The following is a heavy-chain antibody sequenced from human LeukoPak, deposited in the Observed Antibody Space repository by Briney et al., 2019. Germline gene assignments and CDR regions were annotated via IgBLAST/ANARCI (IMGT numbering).Heavy chain of an antibody. J-gene: IGHJ4*02. V-gene: IGHV3-20*04. CDR2: INRSGGRT. D-gene: IGHD1/OR15-1a*01. Sequence: GGSLRLSCAASGFTFDDYGMSWVRQAPGKGLEWVSGINRSGGRTGYADSLKGRFTISRDNAKNTLYLQMNSLRDEDTALYYCARDLTTSDNWGQGTLVTISS. CDR3: ARDLTTSDN. CDR1: GFTFDDYG.